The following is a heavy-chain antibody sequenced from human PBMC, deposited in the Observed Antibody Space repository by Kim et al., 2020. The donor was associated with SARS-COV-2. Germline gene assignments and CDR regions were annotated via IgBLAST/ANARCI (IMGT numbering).Heavy chain of an antibody. CDR1: GGSFSGYY. CDR3: ARGYNRPGGIQLWSKNWF. V-gene: IGHV4-34*01. D-gene: IGHD5-18*01. Sequence: SETLSLTCAVYGGSFSGYYWSWIRQPPGKGLEWIGEINHSGSTNYNPSLKSRVTISVDTSKNQFSLKLSSVTAADTAVYYCARGYNRPGGIQLWSKNWF. CDR2: INHSGST. J-gene: IGHJ5*01.